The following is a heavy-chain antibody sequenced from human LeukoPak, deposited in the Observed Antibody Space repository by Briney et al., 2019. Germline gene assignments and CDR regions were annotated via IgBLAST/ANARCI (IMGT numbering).Heavy chain of an antibody. Sequence: PGGSLRLSCAASGFTFNNYAMSWVRQAPGKRLEWVSAISGTDSGTYHADSVKGRFTISRDNSKNTLYLQMNSLRAEDTAVYYCAITHYYDSSGYDWGQGTLVTVSS. D-gene: IGHD3-22*01. V-gene: IGHV3-23*01. CDR2: ISGTDSGT. CDR3: AITHYYDSSGYD. CDR1: GFTFNNYA. J-gene: IGHJ4*02.